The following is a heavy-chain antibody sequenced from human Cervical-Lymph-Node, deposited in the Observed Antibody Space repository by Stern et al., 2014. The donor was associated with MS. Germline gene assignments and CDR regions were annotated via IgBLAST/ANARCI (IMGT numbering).Heavy chain of an antibody. V-gene: IGHV3-9*01. D-gene: IGHD3-16*02. J-gene: IGHJ4*02. CDR1: GFTFDDCD. CDR2: ISWNSNNI. CDR3: AKDISERHYYFDS. Sequence: EVQLVESGGGSVQPGRSLRLSCAASGFTFDDCDMHWVRQAPGKGLEGVSGISWNSNNIGYADSVRGRFTISRDNAKNSLYLQMNGLRPEDTALYYCAKDISERHYYFDSWGEGTLVTVSS.